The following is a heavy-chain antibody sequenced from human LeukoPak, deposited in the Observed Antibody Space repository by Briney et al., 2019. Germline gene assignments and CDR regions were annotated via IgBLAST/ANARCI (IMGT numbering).Heavy chain of an antibody. V-gene: IGHV4-59*12. CDR1: GGSISSYY. D-gene: IGHD1-14*01. J-gene: IGHJ4*02. CDR2: IYYSGST. CDR3: ARDQGSIILGYFDY. Sequence: SESLSLTCTVSGGSISSYYWSWIRQPPGKGLEWIGYIYYSGSTNYNPSLKSRVTMSVDTSKNQFSLKLSSVTAADTAVYYCARDQGSIILGYFDYWGQGTLVTVSS.